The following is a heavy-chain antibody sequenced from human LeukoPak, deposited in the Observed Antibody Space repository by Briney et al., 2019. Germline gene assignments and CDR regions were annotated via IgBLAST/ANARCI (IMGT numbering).Heavy chain of an antibody. CDR2: IIPIFGTA. CDR3: AREGRSYSSLY. Sequence: ASVKVSCKASGGTFNSYAISWVRQAPGQGLEWMGGIIPIFGTASYAQKFQGRVTITADESTSTAYMELSSLRSEDTAVYYCAREGRSYSSLYWGQGTLVTVSS. CDR1: GGTFNSYA. D-gene: IGHD3-10*01. J-gene: IGHJ4*02. V-gene: IGHV1-69*01.